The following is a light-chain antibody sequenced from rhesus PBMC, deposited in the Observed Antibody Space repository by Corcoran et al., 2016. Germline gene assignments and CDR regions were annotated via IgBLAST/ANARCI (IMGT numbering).Light chain of an antibody. CDR1: SNVVGGYND. CDR3: CSYRTGSTFI. Sequence: QSALTQPRSVSKSLGQSVTISCTGTSNVVGGYNDVSWFQHHSGTAPRPLIYNVNKRPSGVSDRFSGSKSGNTASLTISGLQAEDEADYYCCSYRTGSTFIFGSGTRLTVL. V-gene: IGLV2S9*01. CDR2: NVN. J-gene: IGLJ1*01.